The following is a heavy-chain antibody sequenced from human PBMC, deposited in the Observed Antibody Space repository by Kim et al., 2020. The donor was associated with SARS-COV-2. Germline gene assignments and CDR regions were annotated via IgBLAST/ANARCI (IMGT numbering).Heavy chain of an antibody. D-gene: IGHD1-20*01. V-gene: IGHV3-33*01. CDR3: VRELYKMDV. J-gene: IGHJ6*02. CDR1: GFSFSSYG. CDR2: IWSDGSNK. Sequence: GGSLRLSCAVSGFSFSSYGMHWVRQAPGKGLEWVALIWSDGSNKYYADSVKGRFTISSDNYKNTMYLQMNSLRVEDTAVYYCVRELYKMDVWGQGTTVTVSS.